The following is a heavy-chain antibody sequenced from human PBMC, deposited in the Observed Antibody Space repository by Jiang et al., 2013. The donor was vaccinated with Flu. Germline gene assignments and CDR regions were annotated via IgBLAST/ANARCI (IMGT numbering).Heavy chain of an antibody. D-gene: IGHD6-19*01. J-gene: IGHJ4*02. V-gene: IGHV1-2*02. CDR2: INPHNGGT. Sequence: SGYTFTGYHIHWVRQAPGQGLEWMGWINPHNGGTNYAQKFQGRVTMTRDTSISTAYMELFRLNSDDTAVYYCAGDRGDSSGWPPPFDYWGQGTLVTVSS. CDR1: GYTFTGYH. CDR3: AGDRGDSSGWPPPFDY.